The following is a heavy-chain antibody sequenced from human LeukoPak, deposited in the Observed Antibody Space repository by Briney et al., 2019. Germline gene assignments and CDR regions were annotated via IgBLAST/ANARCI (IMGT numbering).Heavy chain of an antibody. CDR3: ARVRAVYYFDY. D-gene: IGHD6-25*01. CDR2: IYSGGST. J-gene: IGHJ4*02. Sequence: GGSLRLSCAASGFTFSDYYMSWIRQAPGKGLEWVSVIYSGGSTYYADSVKGRFTISRDNSKNTLYLQMDSLRAEDTAVYYCARVRAVYYFDYWGQGTLVTVSS. V-gene: IGHV3-66*01. CDR1: GFTFSDYY.